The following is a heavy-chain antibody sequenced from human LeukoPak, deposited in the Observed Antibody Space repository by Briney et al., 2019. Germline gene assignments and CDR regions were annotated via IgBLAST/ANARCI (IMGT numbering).Heavy chain of an antibody. J-gene: IGHJ4*02. CDR2: ISDSGGST. CDR3: AKRGVVIRVILVGLHKEAYYFDS. Sequence: GGSLSLSCALSGITLSNYGMTWVRQAPGEGLEWVAGISDSGGSTNYADSVKGRFTISRDNPKNTLYLQMNSLRAEDTAVYFCAKRGVVIRVILVGLHKEAYYFDSGGQGALVTVSS. D-gene: IGHD3-22*01. V-gene: IGHV3-23*01. CDR1: GITLSNYG.